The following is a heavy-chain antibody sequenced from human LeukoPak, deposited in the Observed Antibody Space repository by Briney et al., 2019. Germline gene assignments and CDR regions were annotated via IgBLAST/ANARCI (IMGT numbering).Heavy chain of an antibody. Sequence: PSETLSLTCTVSGGSISNGDYYWSWIRQPPGKGLEWIGYIYYSGSTYYNPSLKSRVTISVDTSKNQFSLKLSSVTAADTAVYYCARQKETTDSGFDYWGQGTLVTVSS. J-gene: IGHJ4*02. D-gene: IGHD4-17*01. CDR3: ARQKETTDSGFDY. CDR2: IYYSGST. V-gene: IGHV4-30-4*01. CDR1: GGSISNGDYY.